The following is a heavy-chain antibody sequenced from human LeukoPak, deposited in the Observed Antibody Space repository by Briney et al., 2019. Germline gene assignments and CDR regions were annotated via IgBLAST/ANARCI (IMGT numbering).Heavy chain of an antibody. J-gene: IGHJ4*02. V-gene: IGHV4-39*01. CDR3: GHSGIYYLFDY. Sequence: SETLSLTCIVSGGSISSNSFYWGWIRQPPGKGLEWIRSIYYSGSTYYNPSLKSRVTISVDTSKNQFSLKLRSVTAADTAVYYCGHSGIYYLFDYWGQGSLVTVSS. CDR1: GGSISSNSFY. CDR2: IYYSGST. D-gene: IGHD1-26*01.